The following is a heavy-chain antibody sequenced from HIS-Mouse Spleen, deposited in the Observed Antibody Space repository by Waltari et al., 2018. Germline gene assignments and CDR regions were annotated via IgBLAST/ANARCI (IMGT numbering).Heavy chain of an antibody. CDR1: GFTFSSYG. CDR2: ISYDGSNK. V-gene: IGHV3-30*18. CDR3: AKGGSTTVTAFDI. J-gene: IGHJ3*02. Sequence: QVQLVESGGGVVQPGRSLRLSCAASGFTFSSYGMHWVRQAPGKGLEWVAVISYDGSNKYYADSVKGRFTISRDNSKNTLYLQMNSLRAEDTAVYYCAKGGSTTVTAFDIWGQGTMVTVSS. D-gene: IGHD4-17*01.